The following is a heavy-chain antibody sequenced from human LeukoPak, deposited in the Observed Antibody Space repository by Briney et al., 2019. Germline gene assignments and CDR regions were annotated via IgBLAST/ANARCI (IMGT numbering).Heavy chain of an antibody. CDR2: IYYSGYT. J-gene: IGHJ6*03. D-gene: IGHD3-16*01. V-gene: IGHV4-59*01. Sequence: SETLSLTCTVSGGSLSSYYWSWLRQPPGKGLKWIGHIYYSGYTTYSPSLRSRVTISVDTSKNQFSLKLSSVTAADTAVYYCARETSQKGAHYMDVWGKGTTITISS. CDR3: ARETSQKGAHYMDV. CDR1: GGSLSSYY.